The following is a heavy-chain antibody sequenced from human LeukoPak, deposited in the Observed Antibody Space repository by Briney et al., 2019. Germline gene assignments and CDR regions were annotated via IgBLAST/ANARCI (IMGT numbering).Heavy chain of an antibody. Sequence: GGSLRLPCVGSGFMFNRLALTWVRQTPGKGLEWVSSISGSGGSTYYADSVKGRFTISRDNSKSTMYLQMNNLRAEDTAIYFCAKDNPFSGYDGRDYWGQGTLVTVSS. CDR3: AKDNPFSGYDGRDY. D-gene: IGHD5-12*01. CDR2: ISGSGGST. J-gene: IGHJ4*02. CDR1: GFMFNRLA. V-gene: IGHV3-23*01.